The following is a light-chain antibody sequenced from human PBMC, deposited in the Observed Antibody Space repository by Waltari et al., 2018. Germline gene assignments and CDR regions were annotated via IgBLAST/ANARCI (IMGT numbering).Light chain of an antibody. V-gene: IGKV1-39*01. CDR1: QSLSLY. CDR3: QQTYDTTWT. Sequence: DIQMTQSPSALSASVGDRLTITCRANQSLSLYVNWYQQKPGKAPKLLIHAASRLQSGVPSRFSGSGSVAEFTLTITNLQPEDFATYYCQQTYDTTWTFGQGTKVII. J-gene: IGKJ1*01. CDR2: AAS.